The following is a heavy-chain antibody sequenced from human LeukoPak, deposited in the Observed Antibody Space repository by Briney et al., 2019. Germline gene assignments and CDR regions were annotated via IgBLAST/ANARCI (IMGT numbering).Heavy chain of an antibody. J-gene: IGHJ4*02. D-gene: IGHD6-19*01. CDR1: GGSISSYY. Sequence: SETLSLTCTVSGGSISSYYWSWIRQPPGKGLEWIGYIYYSGSTNYNPSLKSRVTISVDTSKNQFSLKLSSVTAADTAVYYCARWDDSAWAFGSWGPGTLVTVSS. CDR3: ARWDDSAWAFGS. CDR2: IYYSGST. V-gene: IGHV4-59*01.